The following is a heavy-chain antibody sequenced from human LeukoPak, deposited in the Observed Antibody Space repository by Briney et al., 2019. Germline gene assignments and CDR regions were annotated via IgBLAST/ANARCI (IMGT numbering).Heavy chain of an antibody. CDR1: GGAFSSYA. Sequence: ASVKVSCKASGGAFSSYAISWVRQAPGQGLEWMGGIIPIFGTANYAQKFQGRVTITADESTSTAYMELSSLRSEDTAVYYCARDLRTVVVPAAILECCAFDIWGQGTMVTVSS. J-gene: IGHJ3*02. CDR3: ARDLRTVVVPAAILECCAFDI. CDR2: IIPIFGTA. V-gene: IGHV1-69*13. D-gene: IGHD2-2*02.